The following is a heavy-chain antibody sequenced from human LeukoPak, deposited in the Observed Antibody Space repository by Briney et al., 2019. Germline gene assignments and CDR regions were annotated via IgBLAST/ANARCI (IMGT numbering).Heavy chain of an antibody. D-gene: IGHD3-22*01. V-gene: IGHV4-4*02. CDR2: IYHSGST. J-gene: IGHJ4*02. CDR3: ARNYDSSGLLPGY. Sequence: SETLSLTCAVSGGSISSSNWWSWVRQPPGKGLEWIGEIYHSGSTNYNPSLKSRVTISVDKSKNQFSLKLSSVTAADTAVYYCARNYDSSGLLPGYWGQGTLVTVSS. CDR1: GGSISSSNW.